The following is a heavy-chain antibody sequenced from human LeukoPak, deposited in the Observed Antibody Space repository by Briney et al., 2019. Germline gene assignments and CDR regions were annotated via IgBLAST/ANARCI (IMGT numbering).Heavy chain of an antibody. J-gene: IGHJ3*02. CDR2: MYYTGST. CDR3: ATLHYDSSGYFDAFDI. D-gene: IGHD3-22*01. Sequence: SETLSLTCTVSGGSVSSSNYYWGWIRQPPGKGLEWIGNMYYTGSTYHNPSLRSRVTISIDTSKNQFSLKLSSVTATDTAVYYCATLHYDSSGYFDAFDIWGQGIMVTVSS. CDR1: GGSVSSSNYY. V-gene: IGHV4-39*01.